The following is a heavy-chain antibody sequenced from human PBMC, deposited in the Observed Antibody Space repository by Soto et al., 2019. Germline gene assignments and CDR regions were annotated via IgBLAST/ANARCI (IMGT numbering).Heavy chain of an antibody. CDR3: ARDSPPVDY. CDR1: GYTFTNYA. V-gene: IGHV1-18*01. Sequence: QVQLVQSGAEVKKPGASVKVSCKASGYTFTNYAISWVRQAPGQGLEWMGWISAYNGNTNYAQKLRGRVTMTTDTTTSTAYMELRSVRSDDKAVYYWARDSPPVDYWGQGTLVTVSS. J-gene: IGHJ4*02. CDR2: ISAYNGNT.